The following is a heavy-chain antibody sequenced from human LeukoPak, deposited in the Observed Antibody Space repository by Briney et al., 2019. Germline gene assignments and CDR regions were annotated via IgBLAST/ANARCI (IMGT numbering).Heavy chain of an antibody. CDR3: AKDGPYSSGWETSSLHDY. Sequence: GGSLRLSCAASGFTFSNAWMSWVRQAPGKGLEWVSAISGSGGSTYYADSVKGRFTISRDNSKNTLYLQMNSLRAEDTAVYYCAKDGPYSSGWETSSLHDYWGQGTLVTVSS. CDR1: GFTFSNAW. CDR2: ISGSGGST. D-gene: IGHD6-25*01. V-gene: IGHV3-23*01. J-gene: IGHJ4*02.